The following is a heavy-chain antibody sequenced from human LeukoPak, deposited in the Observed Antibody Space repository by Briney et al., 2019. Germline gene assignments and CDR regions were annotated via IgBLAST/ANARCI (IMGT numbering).Heavy chain of an antibody. CDR1: GYSISSGYY. D-gene: IGHD2-21*01. Sequence: PSETLSLTCTVSGYSISSGYYWGWIRQPPGKGLEWIGYIYYSGSTNYNPSLKSRVTISVDTSKNQFSLKLSSVTAADTAVYYCARGVVIAPQTFDHWGQGTLVTVSS. J-gene: IGHJ4*02. V-gene: IGHV4-61*01. CDR3: ARGVVIAPQTFDH. CDR2: IYYSGST.